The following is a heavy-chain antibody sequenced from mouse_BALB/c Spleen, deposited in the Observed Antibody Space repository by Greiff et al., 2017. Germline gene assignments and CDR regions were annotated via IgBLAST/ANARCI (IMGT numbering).Heavy chain of an antibody. CDR3: ARDRGYGNSWYFDV. D-gene: IGHD2-1*01. V-gene: IGHV5-6-3*01. CDR2: INSNGGST. J-gene: IGHJ1*01. CDR1: GFTFSSYG. Sequence: EVQGVESGGGLVQPGGSLKLSCAASGFTFSSYGMSWVRQTPDKRLELVATINSNGGSTYYPDSVKGRFTISRDNAKNTLYLQMSSLKSEDTAMYYCARDRGYGNSWYFDVWGAGTTVTVSS.